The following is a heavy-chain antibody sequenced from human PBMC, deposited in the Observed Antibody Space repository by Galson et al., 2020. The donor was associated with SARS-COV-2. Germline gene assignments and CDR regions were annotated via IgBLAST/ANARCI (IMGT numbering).Heavy chain of an antibody. CDR1: GYTLADLS. CDR3: ATSRLYNYDAADFSSRYPPED. V-gene: IGHV1-24*01. J-gene: IGHJ1*01. D-gene: IGHD3-22*01. Sequence: ASVKVSCKVSGYTLADLSMHWVRQVPGKGLQWIGGLDPEEGDTIYAQMLQGRVTMTEDTSTDTAYMILSGLRADDTAVYYCATSRLYNYDAADFSSRYPPEDWGQGTPVLVSS. CDR2: LDPEEGDT.